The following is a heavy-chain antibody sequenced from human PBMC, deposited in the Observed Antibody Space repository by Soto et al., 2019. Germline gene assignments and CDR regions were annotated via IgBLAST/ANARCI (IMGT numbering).Heavy chain of an antibody. V-gene: IGHV5-10-1*01. CDR3: ARHIPGTGTTWGQSSGMDV. Sequence: GESLKISWKDSGYSFTSYWISWVRQMPGKGLEWMGRIGPSDSYTNYSPSFQGHVTISADKSISTACLQWSSLKASDTAMYYCARHIPGTGTTWGQSSGMDVWGQGTTVTVSS. J-gene: IGHJ6*02. D-gene: IGHD1-7*01. CDR2: IGPSDSYT. CDR1: GYSFTSYW.